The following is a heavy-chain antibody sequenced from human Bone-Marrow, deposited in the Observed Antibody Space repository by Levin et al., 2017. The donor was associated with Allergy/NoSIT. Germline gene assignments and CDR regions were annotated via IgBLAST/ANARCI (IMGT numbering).Heavy chain of an antibody. CDR2: IYSGSNT. CDR1: GFTVSSNF. Sequence: GGSLRLSCAASGFTVSSNFMSWVRQAPGKGLEWVSVIYSGSNTYYADSVKGRFTISRDNSKSTLYLQMNSLRAEDTAMYYCAREKGFCSGGCCHSWIDHWGQGGLVTVSS. V-gene: IGHV3-53*01. CDR3: AREKGFCSGGCCHSWIDH. J-gene: IGHJ4*02. D-gene: IGHD2-15*01.